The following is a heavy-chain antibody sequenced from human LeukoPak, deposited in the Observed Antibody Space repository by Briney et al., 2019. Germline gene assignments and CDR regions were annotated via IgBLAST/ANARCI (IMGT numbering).Heavy chain of an antibody. D-gene: IGHD2-21*02. CDR3: ARRSPLLAVTTAHYYHY. Sequence: LXLTXXXXDXSIXSSDYFWGWIRQXPGRGLEWIGEIYYNGNTFYNPSLKSRVILSVDTSKSQFSLRLNSVTAADTAIYYCARRSPLLAVTTAHYYHYWGQGTLVTVSS. V-gene: IGHV4-39*01. CDR1: DXSIXSSDYF. J-gene: IGHJ4*02. CDR2: IYYNGNT.